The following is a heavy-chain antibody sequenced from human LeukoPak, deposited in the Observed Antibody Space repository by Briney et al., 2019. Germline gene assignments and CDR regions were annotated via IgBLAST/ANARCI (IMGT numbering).Heavy chain of an antibody. CDR3: ARDSDSGFQ. D-gene: IGHD3-16*01. J-gene: IGHJ4*02. CDR1: GGSFSFYF. Sequence: SETLSLTCTVSGGSFSFYFWHWIRQPPGEGLDWIGEIDNRGSAQYKPSLRSRGIISIDTSGNHFSLKLPSVTAADTAVYFCARDSDSGFQWGQGMLVTVSS. CDR2: IDNRGSA. V-gene: IGHV4-34*01.